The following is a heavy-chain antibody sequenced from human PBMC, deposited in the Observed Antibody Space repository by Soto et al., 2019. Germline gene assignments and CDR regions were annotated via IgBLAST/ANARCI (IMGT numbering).Heavy chain of an antibody. D-gene: IGHD2-2*01. Sequence: EVQLVESGGGLVQPGGSLRLSCAASGFTFSSYDMHWVRQATGKGLEWVSAIGTAGDTYYPGSVKGRFTISRENAKNSLYLQMNSLRAGDTAVYYCARALYRSSTSCYPDYWGQGTLVTVSS. CDR2: IGTAGDT. J-gene: IGHJ4*02. CDR3: ARALYRSSTSCYPDY. V-gene: IGHV3-13*01. CDR1: GFTFSSYD.